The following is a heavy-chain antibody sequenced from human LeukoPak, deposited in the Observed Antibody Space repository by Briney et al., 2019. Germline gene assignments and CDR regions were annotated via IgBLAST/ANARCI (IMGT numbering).Heavy chain of an antibody. J-gene: IGHJ4*02. CDR1: GFTFSNYA. CDR3: ARARVVTKWIDY. V-gene: IGHV3-30*04. D-gene: IGHD2-21*02. CDR2: MSYDEDNK. Sequence: GRSLRLSCAASGFTFSNYAMHWVRQAPGKGLEWVAIMSYDEDNKYYADSVKGRFTISRDNSKNTLYVQMNSLRAEDTAVYYCARARVVTKWIDYWGQGTLVTVSS.